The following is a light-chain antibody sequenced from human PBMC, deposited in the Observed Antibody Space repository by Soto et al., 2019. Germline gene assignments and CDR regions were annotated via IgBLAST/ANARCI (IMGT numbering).Light chain of an antibody. CDR2: GAY. Sequence: EIVLTQSPGTLSLSPGERATLSCRASQSVRSSYLAWYQQTPGQAPRLLIYGAYGRATGIPDKFSGSGSGTDFTLTIGSLEPDDFAMYDCQPYANSWTFGQGTKVEIK. V-gene: IGKV3-20*01. CDR1: QSVRSSY. J-gene: IGKJ1*01. CDR3: QPYANSWT.